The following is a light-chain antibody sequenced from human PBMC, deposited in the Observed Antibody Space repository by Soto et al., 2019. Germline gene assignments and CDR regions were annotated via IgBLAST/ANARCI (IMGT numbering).Light chain of an antibody. CDR1: QSISSY. CDR2: AAS. Sequence: DIQMTQSPSSLSASVGDRVTITCRASQSISSYLNWYQQKPGKAPKLLIYAASSLQSGVPSRFSGSGSGTDFTLTISSLQPEDFATYYCQREVSFGQGTKLEIK. V-gene: IGKV1-39*01. J-gene: IGKJ2*01. CDR3: QREVS.